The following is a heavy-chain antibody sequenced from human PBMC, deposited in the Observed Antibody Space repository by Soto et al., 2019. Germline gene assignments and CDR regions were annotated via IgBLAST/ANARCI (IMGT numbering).Heavy chain of an antibody. CDR3: VRQYSSDCNGGLCYPAFDI. CDR2: IYYSGST. J-gene: IGHJ3*02. D-gene: IGHD2-8*02. Sequence: QVQLRESGPGLVKPSETLSLTCTVSGGSVNSGSNYWGWIRQPPGKGLEWIGYIYYSGSTNYNPSLESRVTLSLDTSKNQFSLKLRSVTAADTAVYYCVRQYSSDCNGGLCYPAFDIWGQGTMVTVSS. CDR1: GGSVNSGSNY. V-gene: IGHV4-61*01.